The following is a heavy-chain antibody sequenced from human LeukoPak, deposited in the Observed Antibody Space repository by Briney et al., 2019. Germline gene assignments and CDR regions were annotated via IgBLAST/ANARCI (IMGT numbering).Heavy chain of an antibody. CDR3: AKEGAIAVAGPISD. V-gene: IGHV3-30*02. D-gene: IGHD6-19*01. Sequence: PGGSLRLSCAASGFTFSSYGMHWVRQAPGKGLEWVAFIRYDGSNKYYADSVKGRFTISRDNSKNTLYLQMNSLRAEDTAVYYCAKEGAIAVAGPISDWGQGTLVTVSS. CDR2: IRYDGSNK. J-gene: IGHJ4*02. CDR1: GFTFSSYG.